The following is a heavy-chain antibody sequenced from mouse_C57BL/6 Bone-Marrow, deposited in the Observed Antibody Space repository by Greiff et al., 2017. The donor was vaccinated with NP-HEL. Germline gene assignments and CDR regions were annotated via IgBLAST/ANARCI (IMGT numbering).Heavy chain of an antibody. CDR3: AREGNRYGNFFDY. V-gene: IGHV1-69*01. CDR1: GYTFTSYW. CDR2: IDPSDSYT. J-gene: IGHJ2*01. Sequence: VQLQQPGAELVMPGASVKLSCKASGYTFTSYWMHWVKQRPGQGLEWIGEIDPSDSYTNYNQKFKGKSTLTVDKSSSTAYMQLSSLTSEDSAVYYCAREGNRYGNFFDYWGQGTTLTVSS. D-gene: IGHD2-1*01.